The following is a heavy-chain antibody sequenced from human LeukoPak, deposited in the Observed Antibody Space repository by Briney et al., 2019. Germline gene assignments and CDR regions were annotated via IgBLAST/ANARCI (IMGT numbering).Heavy chain of an antibody. CDR2: ISSSSSYI. CDR3: ARPGYCSSTSCYYYYYGMDV. J-gene: IGHJ6*04. V-gene: IGHV3-21*01. CDR1: GFTFSSYS. Sequence: KAGGSLRLSCAASGFTFSSYSMNWVRQAPGKGLEWVSSISSSSSYIYHADSVKGGFTISRDNAKNSLYLQMNSLRAEDTAVYHCARPGYCSSTSCYYYYYGMDVWGKGTTVTVSS. D-gene: IGHD2-2*01.